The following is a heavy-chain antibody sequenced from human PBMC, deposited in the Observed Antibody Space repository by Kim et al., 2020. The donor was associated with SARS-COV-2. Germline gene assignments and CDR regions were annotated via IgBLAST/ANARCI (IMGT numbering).Heavy chain of an antibody. J-gene: IGHJ6*03. Sequence: GGSLRLSCAASGFTLSRYAMSWVRQAPGKGLEWVSAISASGGSTYYADSVEGRFTISRDTSENTLYLQMHSLTAEDTALYYCAKGRYDFWSGSLPFYYM. CDR2: ISASGGST. CDR1: GFTLSRYA. V-gene: IGHV3-23*01. CDR3: AKGRYDFWSGSLPFYYM. D-gene: IGHD3-3*01.